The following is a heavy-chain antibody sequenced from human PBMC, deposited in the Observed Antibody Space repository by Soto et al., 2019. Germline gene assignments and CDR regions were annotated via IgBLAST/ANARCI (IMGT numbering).Heavy chain of an antibody. CDR2: IYPGDSDT. V-gene: IGHV5-51*01. CDR1: EYSFTSYW. J-gene: IGHJ1*01. D-gene: IGHD6-6*01. Sequence: GESLKISCKGSEYSFTSYWIGWLRQMPGKGLEWMGIIYPGDSDTRYSPSFQGQVTISADKSISTAYLQWTSLKASDTAIYYCSKFKYSTSVRYLQHWGQGTPVTVSS. CDR3: SKFKYSTSVRYLQH.